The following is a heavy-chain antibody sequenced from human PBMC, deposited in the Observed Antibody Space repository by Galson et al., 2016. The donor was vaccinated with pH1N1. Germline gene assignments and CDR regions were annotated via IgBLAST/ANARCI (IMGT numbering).Heavy chain of an antibody. D-gene: IGHD4-17*01. V-gene: IGHV5-51*03. CDR2: VNPGGSTI. CDR1: GSSFTSYW. Sequence: QSGAEVTKPGESLKISCKASGSSFTSYWIAWVRQVPGKGLEWVGVVNPGGSTIRYSPPFQGQVTISNDKSINTAYLQWISLKASGTATYYCARQYDFGDYRGDAFDIWGQGTMVIVSS. J-gene: IGHJ3*02. CDR3: ARQYDFGDYRGDAFDI.